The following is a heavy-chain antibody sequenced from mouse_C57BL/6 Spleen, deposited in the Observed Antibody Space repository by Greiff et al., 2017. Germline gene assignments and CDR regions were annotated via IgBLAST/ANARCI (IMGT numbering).Heavy chain of an antibody. Sequence: QVQLQQSGPELVKPGASVKISCTASGYAFSSSWMYWVKQRPGKGLEWIGRISPGDGDTNYTGKFKGKATLTADKSSSAAYMQLSSLTSEDSAVYFCARRDDGPYYYAMDYWGQGTSVTVAS. J-gene: IGHJ4*01. CDR3: ARRDDGPYYYAMDY. CDR2: ISPGDGDT. D-gene: IGHD2-12*01. CDR1: GYAFSSSW. V-gene: IGHV1-82*01.